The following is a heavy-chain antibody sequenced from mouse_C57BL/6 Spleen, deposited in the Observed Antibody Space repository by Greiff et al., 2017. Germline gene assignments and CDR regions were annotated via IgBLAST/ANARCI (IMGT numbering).Heavy chain of an antibody. CDR1: GYTFTSYW. Sequence: QLQLKQPGAELVKPGASVTLSCKASGYTFTSYWMHWVKQRPGQGLEWIGMIHPNSGSTNYNEKFKSKATLTVDKSSSTAYMQLSSLTSEDSAVYYCARAGGSSYDFDYWGQGTTLTVSS. CDR2: IHPNSGST. CDR3: ARAGGSSYDFDY. J-gene: IGHJ2*01. V-gene: IGHV1-64*01. D-gene: IGHD1-1*01.